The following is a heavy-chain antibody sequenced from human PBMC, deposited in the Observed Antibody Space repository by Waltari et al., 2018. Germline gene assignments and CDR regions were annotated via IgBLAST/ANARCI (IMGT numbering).Heavy chain of an antibody. CDR2: INHSGST. Sequence: QVQLQQWGAGLLKPSETLSLTCAAYGGSFSGYYWSRIRQPPGKGLEWIGEINHSGSTNYNPSLKSRVTISVDTSKNQFSLKLSSVTAADTAVYYCASKVRQVVPAAIVYFDYWGQGTLVTVSS. J-gene: IGHJ4*02. V-gene: IGHV4-34*01. D-gene: IGHD2-2*01. CDR3: ASKVRQVVPAAIVYFDY. CDR1: GGSFSGYY.